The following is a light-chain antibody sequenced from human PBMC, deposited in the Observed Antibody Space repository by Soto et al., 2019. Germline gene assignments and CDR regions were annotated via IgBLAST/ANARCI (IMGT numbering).Light chain of an antibody. CDR2: GAS. V-gene: IGKV3-20*01. CDR3: QQYGSSPRT. Sequence: EIVLTQSPGTLSLSPGDRATLSCRASQSVNNDYLAWYQQKPGQAPRLLIYGASRRATGIPDRFSGSGSGTDFTLTISRLEPEDFAVYYCQQYGSSPRTFGQGTKVEIK. CDR1: QSVNNDY. J-gene: IGKJ1*01.